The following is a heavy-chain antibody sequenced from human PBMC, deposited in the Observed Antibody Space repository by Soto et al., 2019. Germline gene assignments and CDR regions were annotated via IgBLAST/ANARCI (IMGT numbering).Heavy chain of an antibody. CDR1: GFTVYSNY. D-gene: IGHD4-17*01. CDR2: IYSGGYT. Sequence: EVQLVESGGALVQPGGSLRLSCAASGFTVYSNYMSWVRQAPGKGLEWVSLIYSGGYTNYADSVKGRFTISRDSSKDTLYLQMNNLRAEDTAVYYCARVTTETRAYFYYYMDVWGKGTTVTVSS. V-gene: IGHV3-66*01. J-gene: IGHJ6*03. CDR3: ARVTTETRAYFYYYMDV.